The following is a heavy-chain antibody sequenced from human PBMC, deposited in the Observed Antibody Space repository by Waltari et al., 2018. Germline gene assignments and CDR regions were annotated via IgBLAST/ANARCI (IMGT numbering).Heavy chain of an antibody. D-gene: IGHD2-2*01. J-gene: IGHJ4*02. CDR1: GGSISSYY. Sequence: QVQLQESGPGLVTPSETLSLTCTVSGGSISSYYWSWIRQPPGKGLEWIGYIYYSGSTNYNPSLKSRVTISVDTSKNQFSLKLSSVTAADTAVYYCARGYCSSTSCYPIFDYWGQGTLVTVSS. V-gene: IGHV4-59*01. CDR2: IYYSGST. CDR3: ARGYCSSTSCYPIFDY.